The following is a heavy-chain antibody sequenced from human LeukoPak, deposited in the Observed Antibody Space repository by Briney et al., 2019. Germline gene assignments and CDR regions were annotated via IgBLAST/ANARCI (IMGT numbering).Heavy chain of an antibody. CDR1: GYTFTGYY. CDR3: ARDLAHRYSSGWCFDY. D-gene: IGHD6-19*01. V-gene: IGHV1-2*02. Sequence: ASVKVSCKASGYTFTGYYMHWVRQALGQGLEWMGWTNPNSGGTNYAQKFQGRVTMTRDTSISTAYMELSRLRSDDTAVYYCARDLAHRYSSGWCFDYWGQGTLVTVSS. CDR2: TNPNSGGT. J-gene: IGHJ4*02.